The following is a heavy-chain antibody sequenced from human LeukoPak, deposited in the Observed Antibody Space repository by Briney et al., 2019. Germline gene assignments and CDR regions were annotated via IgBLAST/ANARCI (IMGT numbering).Heavy chain of an antibody. CDR1: GFTFSMYW. CDR3: ARDLSATWYSLGY. V-gene: IGHV3-74*01. J-gene: IGHJ4*02. Sequence: GGSLRLSCAASGFTFSMYWMHWVRQAPGKGLVWVSRIKSDGSTNYADSVKGRFTISRDNAKNSLYLQMNTLRPEDTGVYYCARDLSATWYSLGYWGQGTLVTVSS. D-gene: IGHD2-21*02. CDR2: IKSDGST.